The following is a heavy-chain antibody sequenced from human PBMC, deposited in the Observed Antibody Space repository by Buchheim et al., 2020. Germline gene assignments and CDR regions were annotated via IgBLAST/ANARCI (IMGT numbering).Heavy chain of an antibody. CDR3: AKIVGCSSTSCYGPRMKSNWFDP. V-gene: IGHV3-7*01. CDR2: IKQDGSEK. CDR1: GFTFSSYW. D-gene: IGHD2-2*01. J-gene: IGHJ5*02. Sequence: EVQLVESGGGLVQPGGSLRLSCAASGFTFSSYWMSWVRQAPGKGLEWVANIKQDGSEKYYVDSVKGRFTISRDNAKNSLYLQMNSLRAEDTAVYYCAKIVGCSSTSCYGPRMKSNWFDPWGQGTL.